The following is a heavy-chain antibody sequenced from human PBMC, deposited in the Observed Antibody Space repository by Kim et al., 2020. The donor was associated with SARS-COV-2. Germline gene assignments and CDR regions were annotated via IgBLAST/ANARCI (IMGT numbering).Heavy chain of an antibody. J-gene: IGHJ4*02. CDR3: ARDLYCSSTSCYSYAN. CDR1: GFTFSSYA. D-gene: IGHD2-2*02. Sequence: GGSLRLSCAASGFTFSSYAMHWVRQAPGKGLEWVAVISYDGSNKYYADSVKGRFTISRDNSKNTLYLQMNSLRAEDTAVYYCARDLYCSSTSCYSYANWGQGSLVTVSS. CDR2: ISYDGSNK. V-gene: IGHV3-30-3*01.